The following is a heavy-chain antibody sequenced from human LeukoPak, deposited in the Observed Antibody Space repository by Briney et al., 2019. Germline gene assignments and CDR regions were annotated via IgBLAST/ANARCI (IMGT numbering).Heavy chain of an antibody. CDR1: GGSISSGGYY. CDR2: IYNSGRS. Sequence: SETLSLTCTVSGGSISSGGYYWNWIRQHPGKGLEWIGYIYNSGRSHTKPSLKSRVTISGDTSKSQLSLKLRYVTAADTAVYYCARGAKMATRGFDYWGQGTLVTVSS. CDR3: ARGAKMATRGFDY. D-gene: IGHD5-24*01. J-gene: IGHJ4*02. V-gene: IGHV4-31*03.